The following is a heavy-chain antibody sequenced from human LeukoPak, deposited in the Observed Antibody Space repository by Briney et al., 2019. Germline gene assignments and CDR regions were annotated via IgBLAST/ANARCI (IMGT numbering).Heavy chain of an antibody. CDR2: INNDRSDT. V-gene: IGHV3-74*01. CDR3: ARDMGDMITFGGADY. D-gene: IGHD3-16*01. J-gene: IGHJ4*02. Sequence: PGGSLRLSCAASGFTFSRYWMHWLRQAPGKGLVWVSRINNDRSDTSYADYVEGRFTISRDNAEKTLFLQMNSLRAEDTAVYYCARDMGDMITFGGADYWGQGPLVRVSS. CDR1: GFTFSRYW.